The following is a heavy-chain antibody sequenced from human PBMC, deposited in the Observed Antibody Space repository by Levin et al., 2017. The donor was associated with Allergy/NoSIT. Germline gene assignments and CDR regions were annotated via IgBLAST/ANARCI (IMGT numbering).Heavy chain of an antibody. Sequence: KISCKASGGSFSTYAVSWLRLAPGQGPEWLGGITPIFGTSNYAQKFLDRVTITADKSTSTSYMELRSLTSDDTAVYYCARGGTVNGMDVWGQGTMVTVS. CDR1: GGSFSTYA. CDR2: ITPIFGTS. CDR3: ARGGTVNGMDV. J-gene: IGHJ6*02. V-gene: IGHV1-69*06. D-gene: IGHD1/OR15-1a*01.